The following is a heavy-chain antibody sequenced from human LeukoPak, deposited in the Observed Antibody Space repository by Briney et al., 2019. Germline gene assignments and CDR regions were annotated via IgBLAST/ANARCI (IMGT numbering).Heavy chain of an antibody. CDR3: AKKVGILTGQTSTH. Sequence: PGGSLRLSCAASGFTFSSYGMSWVRQAPGKGLERVSAISGSGGSTYYADSVKGRFTISRDNSKNTLYLQMNSPRAEDTAVYYCAKKVGILTGQTSTHWGQGTLVTVSS. CDR2: ISGSGGST. J-gene: IGHJ4*02. D-gene: IGHD3-9*01. CDR1: GFTFSSYG. V-gene: IGHV3-23*01.